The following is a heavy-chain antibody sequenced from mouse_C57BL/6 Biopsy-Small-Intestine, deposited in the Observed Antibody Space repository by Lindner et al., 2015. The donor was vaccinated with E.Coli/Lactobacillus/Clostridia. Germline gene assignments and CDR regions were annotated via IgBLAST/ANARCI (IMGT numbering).Heavy chain of an antibody. CDR2: MNPNTGNT. V-gene: IGHV1S55*01. J-gene: IGHJ3*01. Sequence: SVKVSCKASGYTFTSYDINWVRQAAGQGLEWMAWMNPNTGNTGYAQKFQGRVTMTRNTSINTAYMELSSLRSEDTAVYYCARSDNILVGWFDSWGQGTLVTVS. CDR1: GYTFTSYD. CDR3: ARSDNILVGWFDS. D-gene: IGHD1-1*01.